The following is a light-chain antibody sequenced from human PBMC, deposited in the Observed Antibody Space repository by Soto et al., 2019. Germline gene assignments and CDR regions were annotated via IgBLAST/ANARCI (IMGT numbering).Light chain of an antibody. CDR1: QNINEK. CDR3: QHYNDWPPFT. J-gene: IGKJ3*01. CDR2: GAS. Sequence: EIVMTQSPATLSVSPGERATLSCRASQNINEKLAWFQQKPGQPPRLLIIGASVTASGVPARFSGSGSGTVFTLTLSSLRSEDFAVYYCQHYNDWPPFTFGPGTKVDMK. V-gene: IGKV3-15*01.